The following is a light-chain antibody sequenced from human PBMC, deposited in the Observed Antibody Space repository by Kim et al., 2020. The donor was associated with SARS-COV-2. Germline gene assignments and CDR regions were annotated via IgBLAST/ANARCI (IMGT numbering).Light chain of an antibody. J-gene: IGKJ5*01. CDR2: DSS. CDR1: QDISNH. V-gene: IGKV1-33*01. CDR3: ERYDSLPST. Sequence: ASVGDRVNITCQASQDISNHLNWYQQKPGKAPKLLIYDSSTLESGVPSRFGGSGSGTDFTFTISSLQPEDVATYYCERYDSLPSTFVQGTRLEIK.